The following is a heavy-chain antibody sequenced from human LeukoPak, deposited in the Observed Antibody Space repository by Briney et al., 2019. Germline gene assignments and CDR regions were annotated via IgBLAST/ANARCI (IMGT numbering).Heavy chain of an antibody. CDR2: ISYDGSNK. V-gene: IGHV3-30*18. Sequence: GRSLRLSCAASGFTSNTYGMHWVRQAPGKGLEWVALISYDGSNKYYADSVKGRFTISRDNSKNTLSLQMNSLRAEDTAVYYCAKDKGADGSGWSFDPWGQGTLVTVSS. CDR3: AKDKGADGSGWSFDP. D-gene: IGHD6-19*01. J-gene: IGHJ5*02. CDR1: GFTSNTYG.